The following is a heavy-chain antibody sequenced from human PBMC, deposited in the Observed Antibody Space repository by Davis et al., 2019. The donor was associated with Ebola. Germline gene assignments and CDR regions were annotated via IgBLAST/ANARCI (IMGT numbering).Heavy chain of an antibody. V-gene: IGHV3-23*01. D-gene: IGHD2-15*01. J-gene: IGHJ3*02. CDR3: AKDRLDDIVTSGNHDAFDI. CDR2: ISGSGGST. Sequence: PGGSLRLSCAASGFTFSSYAMSWVRQAPGKGLEWVSAISGSGGSTYYADSVKGRFTISRDNSKNTLYLQMNSLRAEDTAVYYCAKDRLDDIVTSGNHDAFDIWGQGTTVIVSS. CDR1: GFTFSSYA.